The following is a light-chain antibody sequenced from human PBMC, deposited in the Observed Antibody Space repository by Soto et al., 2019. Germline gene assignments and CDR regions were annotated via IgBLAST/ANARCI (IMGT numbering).Light chain of an antibody. V-gene: IGLV2-8*01. Sequence: QSALTQPPSASGSPGQSVTISCTGTSSDVGAYNYVSWYQQRPGKAPKLMIYEVTKRPSGVPDRFSGSKSGNTASLTVSCLQAEDEADYYCSSYAKTISVVFGGGTKLTVL. CDR1: SSDVGAYNY. CDR3: SSYAKTISVV. J-gene: IGLJ2*01. CDR2: EVT.